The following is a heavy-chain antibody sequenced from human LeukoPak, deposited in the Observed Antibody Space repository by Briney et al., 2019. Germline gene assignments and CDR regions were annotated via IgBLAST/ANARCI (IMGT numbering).Heavy chain of an antibody. CDR2: INHSGST. V-gene: IGHV4-34*01. Sequence: PSETLSLTCAVYGGSFSGYYWSWIRQPPGKGLEWIGEINHSGSTNYNPSLKSRITISVDTSKNQFSLNLRSVTAADTAVYHCAGGPAWAGTAFDFWGQGSLVTVSS. CDR3: AGGPAWAGTAFDF. J-gene: IGHJ4*02. D-gene: IGHD6-19*01. CDR1: GGSFSGYY.